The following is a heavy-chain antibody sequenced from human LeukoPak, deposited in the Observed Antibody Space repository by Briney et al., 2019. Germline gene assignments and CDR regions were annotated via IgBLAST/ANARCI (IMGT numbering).Heavy chain of an antibody. Sequence: ASVKVSRKASGYTFSNYYMYWVRQAPGQGLEWMGIINPSVGSTSYAQKFQGRVTLTRDTSTSTVYMELSSLRSEDTAVYYCARAYYYDTSGYYPGGDYWGQGTLVTVSS. CDR2: INPSVGST. J-gene: IGHJ4*02. D-gene: IGHD3-22*01. CDR3: ARAYYYDTSGYYPGGDY. CDR1: GYTFSNYY. V-gene: IGHV1-46*01.